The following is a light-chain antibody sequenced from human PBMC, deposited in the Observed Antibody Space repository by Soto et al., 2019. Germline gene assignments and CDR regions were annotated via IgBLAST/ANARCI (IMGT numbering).Light chain of an antibody. CDR2: GAS. Sequence: EIVMTQSPGTLSLSPGERATLSCRASQSVTNSYLAWYQQKPGQAPRLLIYGASSRATGIPDRFSGSGSGTEFTLTISRLEPEDFAVYYCQQYSSWGWTLGGGTKVDIK. V-gene: IGKV3-20*01. CDR1: QSVTNSY. J-gene: IGKJ4*02. CDR3: QQYSSWGWT.